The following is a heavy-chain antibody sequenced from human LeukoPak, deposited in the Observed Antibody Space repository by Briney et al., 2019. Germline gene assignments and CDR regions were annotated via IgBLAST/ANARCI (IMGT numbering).Heavy chain of an antibody. CDR2: INPSGGST. CDR1: GYTFTTYY. CDR3: AKDVAAAGTGWYFDL. Sequence: ASVKVSCKASGYTFTTYYIHWVRQAPGQGLEWMGIINPSGGSTSYAQKFQGRVTMTRDTSTSTVYMELSSLRSEVTAVYYCAKDVAAAGTGWYFDLWGRGTLVTVSS. V-gene: IGHV1-46*01. D-gene: IGHD6-13*01. J-gene: IGHJ2*01.